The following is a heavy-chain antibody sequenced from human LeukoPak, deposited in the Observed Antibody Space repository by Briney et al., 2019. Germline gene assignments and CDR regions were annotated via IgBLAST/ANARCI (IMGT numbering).Heavy chain of an antibody. CDR3: AREGYCSSTSCQHDY. J-gene: IGHJ4*02. CDR1: GYTFTDYY. D-gene: IGHD2-2*01. V-gene: IGHV1-2*02. Sequence: ASVKVSCKASGYTFTDYYIHWVRQAPGQGLEWMGWINPNSGGTNYAQKFQGGVTMTRDTSISTAYMELSRLRSDDTAVYYCAREGYCSSTSCQHDYWGQGTLVTVSS. CDR2: INPNSGGT.